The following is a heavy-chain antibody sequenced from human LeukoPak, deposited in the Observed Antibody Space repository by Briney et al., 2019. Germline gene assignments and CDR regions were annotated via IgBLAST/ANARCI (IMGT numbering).Heavy chain of an antibody. J-gene: IGHJ6*03. Sequence: SETLSLTCAVSGYSISSGYYWGCIRPPPEKVLEGFGSIYHSGSTYYNPSLKSRFTISVDTSKNQFYLKLNCLTAEDTAVYYCARQKLELGSVEDVDYYYMDVWGKGTTVTVSS. CDR2: IYHSGST. CDR3: ARQKLELGSVEDVDYYYMDV. D-gene: IGHD1-7*01. V-gene: IGHV4-38-2*01. CDR1: GYSISSGYY.